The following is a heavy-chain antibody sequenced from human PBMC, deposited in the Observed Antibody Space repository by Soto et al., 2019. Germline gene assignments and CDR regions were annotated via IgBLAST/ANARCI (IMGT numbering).Heavy chain of an antibody. CDR1: GYTFTSYA. V-gene: IGHV1-3*01. CDR3: ARALAVAGTFDY. CDR2: INAGNGNT. Sequence: ASVKVSCEACGYTFTSYAMHWVRQAPGQRLEWMGWINAGNGNTKYSQKFQGRVTITRDTSASTAYMELSSLRSEDTAVHYCARALAVAGTFDYWGQGTLVTVSS. J-gene: IGHJ4*02. D-gene: IGHD6-19*01.